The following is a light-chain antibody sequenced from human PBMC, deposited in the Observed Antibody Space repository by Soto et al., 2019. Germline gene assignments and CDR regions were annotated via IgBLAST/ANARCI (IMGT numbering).Light chain of an antibody. Sequence: EIVLTQSPDTLSLSPGERASLSCRVSQSVSSNYLAWYQQTPGQAPRLLIYGVSTRATGIPDRFRGSGSGKDFNLTITRLEPEDFAVYWCQQYDESPIFGGGTKVEIK. J-gene: IGKJ4*01. CDR3: QQYDESPI. V-gene: IGKV3-20*01. CDR2: GVS. CDR1: QSVSSNY.